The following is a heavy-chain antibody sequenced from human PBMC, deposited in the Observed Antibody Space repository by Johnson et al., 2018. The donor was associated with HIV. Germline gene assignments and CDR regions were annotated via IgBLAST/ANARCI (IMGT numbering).Heavy chain of an antibody. V-gene: IGHV3-30*03. Sequence: QVQLLESGGGVVQPGRSLRLSCAASGFTFSSYGMHWVRQAPGTGLEWVAVISYDGSNKYYVDSVKGRFTVSRDNSKNTLYLQMNSLRAEDTAVYYCARGGAYCGGDCNAFDIWGQGTMVTVSS. D-gene: IGHD2-21*02. J-gene: IGHJ3*02. CDR2: ISYDGSNK. CDR3: ARGGAYCGGDCNAFDI. CDR1: GFTFSSYG.